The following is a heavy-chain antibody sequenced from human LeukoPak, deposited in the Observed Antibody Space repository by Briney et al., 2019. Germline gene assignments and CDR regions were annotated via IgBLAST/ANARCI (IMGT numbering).Heavy chain of an antibody. V-gene: IGHV4-34*01. D-gene: IGHD3-16*02. Sequence: SETLSLTCAVYGGSFSGYYWSWIRQPPGKGLEWIGKINHSGSTNYNPSLKSRVTISVDTSKNQFSLKLSSVTAADTAVYYCASSYDYVWGSYRPPYFDYWGQGTLVTVSS. CDR1: GGSFSGYY. CDR3: ASSYDYVWGSYRPPYFDY. CDR2: INHSGST. J-gene: IGHJ4*02.